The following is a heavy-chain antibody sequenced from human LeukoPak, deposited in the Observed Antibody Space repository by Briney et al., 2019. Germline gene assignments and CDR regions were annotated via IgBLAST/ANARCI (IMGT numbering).Heavy chain of an antibody. V-gene: IGHV1-2*02. CDR3: ARVFSAGFFDV. Sequence: RVASVKVSCKASGYTFTGYYMHWVRQAPGQGLEWMGWINPNSGGTNYAQKFLGRVTMTRDTSISTAYMDLSSLRSDDTAVYYCARVFSAGFFDVWGRGTTVTISS. J-gene: IGHJ6*04. D-gene: IGHD2-15*01. CDR1: GYTFTGYY. CDR2: INPNSGGT.